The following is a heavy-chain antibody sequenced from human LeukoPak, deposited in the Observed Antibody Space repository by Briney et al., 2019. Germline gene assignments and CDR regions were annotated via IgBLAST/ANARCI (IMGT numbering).Heavy chain of an antibody. J-gene: IGHJ2*01. CDR1: GFTFSSYA. D-gene: IGHD3-9*01. V-gene: IGHV3-23*01. CDR3: AKPPTRYYDILTGYWYFDL. CDR2: ISGSGGRP. Sequence: GGSLRLSCAASGFTFSSYAMSWVRQAPGKVLEWVSAISGSGGRPYYADSVKGRFTISRDNSKNTLYLQMNSLRPEDTAVYYCAKPPTRYYDILTGYWYFDLWGRGTLVTVSS.